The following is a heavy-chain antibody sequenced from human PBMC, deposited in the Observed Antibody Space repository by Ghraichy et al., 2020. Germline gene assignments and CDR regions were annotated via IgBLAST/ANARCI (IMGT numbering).Heavy chain of an antibody. Sequence: ASVKVSCKVSGYTLTELSMHWVRQAPGKGLEWMGGFDPEDGETIYAQKFQGRVTMTEDTSTDTAYMELSSLRSEDTAVYYCATFPNWNLLHDAFDIWGQGTMVTVSS. CDR1: GYTLTELS. CDR2: FDPEDGET. J-gene: IGHJ3*02. CDR3: ATFPNWNLLHDAFDI. V-gene: IGHV1-24*01. D-gene: IGHD1-20*01.